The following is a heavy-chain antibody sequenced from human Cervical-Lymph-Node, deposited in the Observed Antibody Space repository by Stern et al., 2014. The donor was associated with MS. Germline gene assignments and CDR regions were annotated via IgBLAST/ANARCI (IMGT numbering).Heavy chain of an antibody. CDR2: ISSDSTDK. J-gene: IGHJ4*02. Sequence: VQLVESGGGVVQPGTSLRLPCAASGFTFTTFGMHWVRQAPGKGLAWVAMISSDSTDKKYPDCVSGRFSVSRDNSKNTLFLHMNSLRVDDTGVYYCVKDLGYHSVYYFESWGQGSLVTVSS. V-gene: IGHV3-33*06. D-gene: IGHD3-16*01. CDR1: GFTFTTFG. CDR3: VKDLGYHSVYYFES.